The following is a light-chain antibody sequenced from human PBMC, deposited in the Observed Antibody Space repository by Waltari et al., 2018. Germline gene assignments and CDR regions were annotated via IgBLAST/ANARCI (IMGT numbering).Light chain of an antibody. CDR2: KVS. J-gene: IGKJ2*01. CDR3: MQATHGPYT. CDR1: QSLVYSDGNIH. V-gene: IGKV2-30*01. Sequence: DVVMTQSPLSLPVTLGQPASISCRSSQSLVYSDGNIHLNWLQQRPGQSPRRLIYKVSDRDSGVPDRFSGSGSGTDFTLKISRVGAEEVGVYYCMQATHGPYTFGQGAKLEIK.